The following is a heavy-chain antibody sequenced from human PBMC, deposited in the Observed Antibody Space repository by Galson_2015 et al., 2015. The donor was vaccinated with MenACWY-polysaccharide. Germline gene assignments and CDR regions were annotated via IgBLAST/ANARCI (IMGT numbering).Heavy chain of an antibody. CDR3: ARGSNIWKYLDY. CDR1: GVTLSNYG. D-gene: IGHD2/OR15-2a*01. J-gene: IGHJ4*02. V-gene: IGHV3-23*01. CDR2: ISDRVDST. Sequence: SLRLSCAGPGVTLSNYGMSWVRQAPGKGLEWVSVISDRVDSTHYADSAKGRFTVSRDNSRNTPYLQMNNLRGDDTAVYFCARGSNIWKYLDYWGQGALVTVSS.